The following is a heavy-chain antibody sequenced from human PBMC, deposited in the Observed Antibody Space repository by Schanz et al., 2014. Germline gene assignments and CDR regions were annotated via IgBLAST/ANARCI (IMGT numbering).Heavy chain of an antibody. CDR3: AKDLYNYGIFDS. CDR2: ISYDGNNE. Sequence: VQLLESGGGLVQPGGSLRLSCAASGFTFSSYGMHWVRQAPGKGLEWVAVISYDGNNEDYADSVKGRFSISRDNSQNTLYLQMDSLRPEDTAVYFCAKDLYNYGIFDSWGQGTLVTVSS. CDR1: GFTFSSYG. D-gene: IGHD3-16*01. V-gene: IGHV3-30*18. J-gene: IGHJ5*01.